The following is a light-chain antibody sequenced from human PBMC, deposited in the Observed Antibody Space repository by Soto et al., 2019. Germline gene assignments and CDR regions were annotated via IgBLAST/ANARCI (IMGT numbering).Light chain of an antibody. CDR1: SSDVGVYNY. J-gene: IGLJ1*01. CDR2: EVS. V-gene: IGLV2-14*01. CDR3: SSYTSSSTLA. Sequence: QSALTQPASVSGSHGQSITISCIGTSSDVGVYNYVSWYQQHPGKAPKLMIYEVSNRPSGVSNRFSGSKSGNTASLTISGLQAEDEADYYCSSYTSSSTLAFGTGTKLTVL.